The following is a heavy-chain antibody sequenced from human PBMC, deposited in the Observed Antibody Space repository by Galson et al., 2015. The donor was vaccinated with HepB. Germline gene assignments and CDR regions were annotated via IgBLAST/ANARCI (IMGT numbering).Heavy chain of an antibody. J-gene: IGHJ1*01. CDR2: INPYNGNT. D-gene: IGHD3-10*01. V-gene: IGHV1-18*04. CDR1: GYTFTSYG. CDR3: ARGPWFGGVTGILVFQH. Sequence: VKVSCKASGYTFTSYGISWVRQAPGQGLEWVGWINPYNGNTNYAQKLQGRVTMTTDTSTSTAYMELRSLRSDDTAAYYCARGPWFGGVTGILVFQHWGRGTLVTVSS.